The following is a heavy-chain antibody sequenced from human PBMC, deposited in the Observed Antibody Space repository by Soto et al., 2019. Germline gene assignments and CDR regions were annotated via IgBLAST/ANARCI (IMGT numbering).Heavy chain of an antibody. Sequence: EVQLLESGGDSIQPGGSLRLSCVASGFTFGSRAMSWVRQAPGEGLEWVSTITDSGGDAKYADSVRGRVTISRDNSKNTLYLQMSSLRAEDSAVYYCARGSTDSYPGSRIFDFWGRGSLVTVSS. CDR2: ITDSGGDA. CDR1: GFTFGSRA. J-gene: IGHJ4*02. D-gene: IGHD3-10*01. CDR3: ARGSTDSYPGSRIFDF. V-gene: IGHV3-23*01.